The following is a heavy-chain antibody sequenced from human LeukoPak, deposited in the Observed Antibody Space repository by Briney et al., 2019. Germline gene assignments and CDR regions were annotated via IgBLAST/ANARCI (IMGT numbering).Heavy chain of an antibody. CDR1: GFTFSSYA. Sequence: GGSLRLSCAASGFTFSSYAMSWVRQAPGKGLEWVSAISGSGGSTYYADSVKGRFSISRDNSKSTLYLQMSSLRAEDTAVYYCAKGRSMIVATTVAYWGQGTLVTVSS. J-gene: IGHJ4*02. D-gene: IGHD3-22*01. V-gene: IGHV3-23*01. CDR2: ISGSGGST. CDR3: AKGRSMIVATTVAY.